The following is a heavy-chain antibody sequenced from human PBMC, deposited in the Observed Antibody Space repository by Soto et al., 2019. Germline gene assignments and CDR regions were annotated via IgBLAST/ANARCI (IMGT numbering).Heavy chain of an antibody. CDR2: ISYDGSNK. Sequence: GGSLRLSCAASGFTFSSYAMHWVRQAPGKGLEWVAVISYDGSNKYYADSVKGRFTISRDNSKNTLYLQMNSLRAEDTAVYYCARDLTRLYFDYWGQGTLVTVSS. D-gene: IGHD3-3*01. CDR1: GFTFSSYA. CDR3: ARDLTRLYFDY. V-gene: IGHV3-30-3*01. J-gene: IGHJ4*02.